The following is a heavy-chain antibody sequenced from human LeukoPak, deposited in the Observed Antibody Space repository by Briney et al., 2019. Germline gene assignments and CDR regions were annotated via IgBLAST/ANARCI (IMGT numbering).Heavy chain of an antibody. CDR2: IYYSGST. CDR3: ARLEYSSGWYVY. J-gene: IGHJ4*02. Sequence: SETLSLTCNVSGGSMSRYYWSWIRQPPGKGLKWIGYIYYSGSTNYNPSLKSRVTISVDTSKKEFSLKLSSVTAADTAVYFCARLEYSSGWYVYWGQGTLVTVSS. D-gene: IGHD6-19*01. CDR1: GGSMSRYY. V-gene: IGHV4-59*01.